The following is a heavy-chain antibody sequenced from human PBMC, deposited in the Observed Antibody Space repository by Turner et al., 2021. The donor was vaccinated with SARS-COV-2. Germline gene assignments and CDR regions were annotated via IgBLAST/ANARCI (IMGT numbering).Heavy chain of an antibody. J-gene: IGHJ6*02. CDR1: GFTFDDYA. CDR3: AKLAARSAYYYYGMDV. Sequence: EVQLVESGGGLVQPGRSLRLSCAASGFTFDDYAMHWVRQAPGKGLEWVSGISWNSGIIGYADAVKGRFTISRDNAKNSLYLQMNSLRAEDTALYYCAKLAARSAYYYYGMDVWGQGTTVTVSS. CDR2: ISWNSGII. V-gene: IGHV3-9*01. D-gene: IGHD6-6*01.